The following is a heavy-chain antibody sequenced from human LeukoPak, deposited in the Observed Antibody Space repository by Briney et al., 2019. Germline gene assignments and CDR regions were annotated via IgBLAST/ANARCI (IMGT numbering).Heavy chain of an antibody. D-gene: IGHD5-24*01. J-gene: IGHJ4*02. V-gene: IGHV1-46*01. CDR2: INPSGGST. Sequence: ASVKVSCKASGYTFTSYYMHWVRQAPGQGLEWMGIINPSGGSTSYAQKFQGRVTMTRDMSTSTVYMELSSLRSEDTAVYYCVRAYLQRWLQSDYFDYWGQGTLVTVSS. CDR3: VRAYLQRWLQSDYFDY. CDR1: GYTFTSYY.